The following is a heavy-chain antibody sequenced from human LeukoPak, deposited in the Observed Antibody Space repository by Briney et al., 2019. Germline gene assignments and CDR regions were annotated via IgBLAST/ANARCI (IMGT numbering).Heavy chain of an antibody. CDR3: ARSGSGLFDY. D-gene: IGHD3-10*01. CDR2: MSHSGST. J-gene: IGHJ4*02. CDR1: GGSFRGYY. Sequence: SETLSPTCAVYGGSFRGYYWRWLRQPPGKGGEGIGEMSHSGSTNYNPSLKGRVTISVDKSKNQFSLKMRSVTAADTAVYYCARSGSGLFDYWGQGTLVTVSS. V-gene: IGHV4-34*01.